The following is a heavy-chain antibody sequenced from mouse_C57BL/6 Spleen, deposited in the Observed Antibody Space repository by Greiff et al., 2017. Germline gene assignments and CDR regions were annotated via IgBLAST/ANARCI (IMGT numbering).Heavy chain of an antibody. V-gene: IGHV1-64*01. J-gene: IGHJ4*01. CDR3: ARATSYAMDY. CDR1: GYTFTSYW. CDR2: IHPNSGST. D-gene: IGHD4-1*02. Sequence: QVQLQQPGAELVKPGASVKLSCKASGYTFTSYWMHWVKQRPGQGLEWIGMIHPNSGSTNYNEKFKSKATLTVDKSSSTAYMQLSSLTSEDYAVYYCARATSYAMDYWGQGTSVTVSS.